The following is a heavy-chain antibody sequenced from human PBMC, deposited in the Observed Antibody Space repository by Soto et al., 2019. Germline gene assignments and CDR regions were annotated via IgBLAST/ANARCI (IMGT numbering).Heavy chain of an antibody. CDR3: ASPLTLDYYGSGSYGMDV. Sequence: GESLKISCKGSGYSFTSYWISWVRQMPGKGLEWMGRIDPSDSYTNYSPPFQGHVTISADKSISTAYLQWSSLKASDTAMYYCASPLTLDYYGSGSYGMDVWGQGTTVTVSS. D-gene: IGHD3-10*01. CDR1: GYSFTSYW. J-gene: IGHJ6*02. CDR2: IDPSDSYT. V-gene: IGHV5-10-1*01.